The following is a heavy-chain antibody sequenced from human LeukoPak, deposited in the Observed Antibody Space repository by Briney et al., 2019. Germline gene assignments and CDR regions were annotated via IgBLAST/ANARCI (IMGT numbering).Heavy chain of an antibody. Sequence: PGGSLRLSCAASGFTFSNYWMTWVRQAPGIGLEWVANIKQDGSEKYYVDSVRGRFTTSRDNAKSSLYLQINSLRAEDTAVYYCVRDLGGGLWPNAFDIWGQGTMVTVSS. D-gene: IGHD3-16*01. V-gene: IGHV3-7*05. J-gene: IGHJ3*02. CDR2: IKQDGSEK. CDR3: VRDLGGGLWPNAFDI. CDR1: GFTFSNYW.